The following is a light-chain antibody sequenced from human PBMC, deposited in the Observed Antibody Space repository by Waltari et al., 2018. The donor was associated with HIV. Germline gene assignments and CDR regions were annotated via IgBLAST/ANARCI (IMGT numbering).Light chain of an antibody. CDR1: ETVGSK. V-gene: IGKV3-15*01. CDR3: QQYNRWPWT. Sequence: TLMTQSPAIVSASPGEGVTLTCRGSETVGSKIAWYKQKFGKVPRLLIFGASTRATAIPESLVGSGSGTDFTLTINNLQSEDFAVYECQQYNRWPWTFGQGTRVEV. J-gene: IGKJ1*01. CDR2: GAS.